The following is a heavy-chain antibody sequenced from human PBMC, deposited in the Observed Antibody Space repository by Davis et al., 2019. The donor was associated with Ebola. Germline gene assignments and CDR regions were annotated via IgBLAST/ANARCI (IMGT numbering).Heavy chain of an antibody. J-gene: IGHJ2*01. V-gene: IGHV4-34*01. CDR1: GGSFSGYY. CDR3: ARGRLGDYTNYWYFDL. CDR2: IYHSGST. D-gene: IGHD4-11*01. Sequence: MPSETLSLTCAVYGGSFSGYYWSWVRQPPGKGLEWIGEIYHSGSTNYNPSLKSRVTISVDKSKNQFSLKLSSVTAADTAVYYCARGRLGDYTNYWYFDLWGRGTLVTVSS.